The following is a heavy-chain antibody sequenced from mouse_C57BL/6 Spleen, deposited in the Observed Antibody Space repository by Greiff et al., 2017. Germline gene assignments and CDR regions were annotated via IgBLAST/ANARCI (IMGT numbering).Heavy chain of an antibody. Sequence: QVQLQQPGAELVKPGASVKLSCKASGYTFTSYWMHWVKQRPGQGLEWIGMIHPNSGSTNYNEKFKSKDTLTVDKSSSTAYMQLSSLTSEDSAVYYCAGGSGYAPAVWGTGTTVTVSA. V-gene: IGHV1-64*01. CDR3: AGGSGYAPAV. CDR1: GYTFTSYW. D-gene: IGHD1-1*01. J-gene: IGHJ1*03. CDR2: IHPNSGST.